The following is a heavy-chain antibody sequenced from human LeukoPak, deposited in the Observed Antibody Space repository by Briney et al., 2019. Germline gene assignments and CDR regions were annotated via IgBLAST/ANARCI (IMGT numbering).Heavy chain of an antibody. CDR1: GFTFSSYA. V-gene: IGHV3-23*01. J-gene: IGHJ4*01. CDR3: ARVRSSGWYYYDY. Sequence: GGSLRLSCAASGFTFSSYAMSWVRQAPGKGLEWVSAISGSGGSTYYADSVKGRFTISRDNSKYTLYLQMNSLRAEDTAVYYYARVRSSGWYYYDYWGQGTVVTVSS. D-gene: IGHD6-19*01. CDR2: ISGSGGST.